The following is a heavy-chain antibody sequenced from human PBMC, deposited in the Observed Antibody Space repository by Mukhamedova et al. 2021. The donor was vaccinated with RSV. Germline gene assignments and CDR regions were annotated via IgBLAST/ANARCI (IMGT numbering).Heavy chain of an antibody. V-gene: IGHV3-48*02. Sequence: NWVRQTPGKGLEWVSYISTTSSFIYYVDSVKGRFTISRDNAKDSLFLQMDSLRDEDTAVYYCARRARDYGDFHDTFDIWGQGTM. J-gene: IGHJ3*02. D-gene: IGHD4-17*01. CDR2: ISTTSSFI. CDR3: ARRARDYGDFHDTFDI.